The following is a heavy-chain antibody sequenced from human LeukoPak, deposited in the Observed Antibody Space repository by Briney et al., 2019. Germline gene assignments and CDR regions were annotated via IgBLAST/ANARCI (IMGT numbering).Heavy chain of an antibody. D-gene: IGHD1-1*01. CDR3: ARRAYSAAYWKHFDY. V-gene: IGHV4-39*01. Sequence: SETLSLTCTVSGGSFSSRSDYWGWIRQAPGKGLEWIGSIYYHENTYYNSSLKSRVTISVDTSKNQFSLKLNSVTAADTAVYFCARRAYSAAYWKHFDYWGQGTLVTVSS. J-gene: IGHJ4*02. CDR1: GGSFSSRSDY. CDR2: IYYHENT.